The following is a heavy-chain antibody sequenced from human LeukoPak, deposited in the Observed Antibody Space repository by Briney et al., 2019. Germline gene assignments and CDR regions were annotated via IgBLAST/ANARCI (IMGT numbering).Heavy chain of an antibody. J-gene: IGHJ2*01. CDR3: ATVTVVVPAAIRYFDL. Sequence: SETLSLTCAVSGGSISSSNWWSRVRQPPGKGLEWIGEIYHSGSTNYNPSLKSRVTISVDKSKNQFSLKLSSVAAADTAVYYCATVTVVVPAAIRYFDLWGRGTLVTVSS. V-gene: IGHV4-4*02. CDR1: GGSISSSNW. D-gene: IGHD2-2*01. CDR2: IYHSGST.